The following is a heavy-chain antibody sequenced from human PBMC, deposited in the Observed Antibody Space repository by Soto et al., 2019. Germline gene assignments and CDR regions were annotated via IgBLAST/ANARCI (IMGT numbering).Heavy chain of an antibody. CDR2: IIPIFGTA. CDR3: ARDLTVPSRVPAYWFDP. V-gene: IGHV1-69*01. Sequence: QGLEWMGGIIPIFGTANYAQKFQGRVTITADESTSTAYMELSSLRSEDTAVYYCARDLTVPSRVPAYWFDPWGQGTLVTVSS. D-gene: IGHD3-9*01. J-gene: IGHJ5*02.